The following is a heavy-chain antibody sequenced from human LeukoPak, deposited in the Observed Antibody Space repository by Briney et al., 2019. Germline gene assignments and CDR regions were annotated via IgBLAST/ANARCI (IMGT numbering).Heavy chain of an antibody. V-gene: IGHV4-59*12. D-gene: IGHD2/OR15-2a*01. J-gene: IGHJ5*02. Sequence: KPSETLSLTCTVSGGSISSYYWSWIRQPPGKGLEWIGYIYYSGSTNYNPSLKSRVTMSVDTSKNYFSLRLSSVTAADTAVYYCARDFYASGFYFWFDPWGQGMLVTVSS. CDR3: ARDFYASGFYFWFDP. CDR2: IYYSGST. CDR1: GGSISSYY.